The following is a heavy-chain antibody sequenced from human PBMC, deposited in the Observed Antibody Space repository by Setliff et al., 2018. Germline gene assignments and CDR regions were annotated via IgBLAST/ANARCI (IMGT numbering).Heavy chain of an antibody. CDR1: GFTFTSYA. CDR2: ISGSGGST. V-gene: IGHV3-23*01. J-gene: IGHJ4*02. Sequence: PGGSLRLSCAASGFTFTSYAMRWVRQAPGKGLEWVSSISGSGGSTYYADSVKGRFTISRDNSNNALYLQMNSLRAEDTAIYYCAKGGYSGSHYFDYWGQGMLVTVSS. D-gene: IGHD1-26*01. CDR3: AKGGYSGSHYFDY.